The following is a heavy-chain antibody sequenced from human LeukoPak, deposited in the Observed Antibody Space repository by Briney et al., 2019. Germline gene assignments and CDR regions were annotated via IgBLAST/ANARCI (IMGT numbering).Heavy chain of an antibody. CDR1: GFTFSSYG. J-gene: IGHJ4*02. CDR3: AKEAMQVFGVVTAIDY. D-gene: IGHD3-3*01. V-gene: IGHV3-23*01. CDR2: ISGSGGST. Sequence: GGSLRLSCAASGFTFSSYGMSWVRQAPGKGLGWVSAISGSGGSTYYADSVKGRFTISRDNSKNTLYLQMNSLRAEDTAVYYCAKEAMQVFGVVTAIDYWGQGTLVTVSS.